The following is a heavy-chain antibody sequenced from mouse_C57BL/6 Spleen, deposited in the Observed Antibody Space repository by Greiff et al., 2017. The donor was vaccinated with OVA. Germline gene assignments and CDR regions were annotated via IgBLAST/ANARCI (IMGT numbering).Heavy chain of an antibody. D-gene: IGHD1-1*01. CDR1: GYAFSSYW. V-gene: IGHV1-80*01. Sequence: VKLQQSGAELVKPGASVKISCKASGYAFSSYWMNWVKQRPGKGLEWIGQIYPGDGDTNYNGKFKGKATLTADKSSSTAYMQLSSLTSEDSAVYFCARGGHYGSSYFDYWGQGTTLTVSS. CDR3: ARGGHYGSSYFDY. J-gene: IGHJ2*01. CDR2: IYPGDGDT.